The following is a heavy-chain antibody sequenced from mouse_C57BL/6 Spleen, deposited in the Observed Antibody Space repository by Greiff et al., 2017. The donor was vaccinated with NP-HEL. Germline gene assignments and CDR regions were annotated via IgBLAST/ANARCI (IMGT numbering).Heavy chain of an antibody. CDR2: LDPDDGET. J-gene: IGHJ2*01. V-gene: IGHV14-2*01. CDR3: ARGSRPYYFDY. D-gene: IGHD1-1*01. Sequence: VQLQQSGAELVKPGASVKLSCTASGFNINDYYLHWVKQRTEQGLEWIGRLDPDDGETKYAPNFQGKATLTADTSSNTAYLQLSSLTSEDTAVYYCARGSRPYYFDYWGQGTTLTVSA. CDR1: GFNINDYY.